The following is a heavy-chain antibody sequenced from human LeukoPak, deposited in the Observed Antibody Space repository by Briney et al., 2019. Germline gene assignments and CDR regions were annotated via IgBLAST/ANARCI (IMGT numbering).Heavy chain of an antibody. CDR1: GFTFSSYD. V-gene: IGHV3-13*01. D-gene: IGHD4-11*01. CDR2: IGTAGDT. Sequence: GGSLRLSCAASGFTFSSYDMHWVRQATGKGLEWVSAIGTAGDTYYPGSVKGRFTISRENAKNSLHLQMNSLRAGDTAVYYCARGRTTVTTLRYYYYYGMDVWGQGTTVTVSS. J-gene: IGHJ6*02. CDR3: ARGRTTVTTLRYYYYYGMDV.